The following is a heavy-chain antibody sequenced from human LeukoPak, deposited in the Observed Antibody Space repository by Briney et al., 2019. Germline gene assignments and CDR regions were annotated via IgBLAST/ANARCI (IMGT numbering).Heavy chain of an antibody. Sequence: ASVKVSCKASGYTFTSYGISWVRQAPGQGLEWMGWISAYNGNTNYAQKLQGRVTMTTDTSTSTAYMELRSLRSDDTAVYYCARDVVLYYYDSYYYYGMDVWGQGTRVTVSS. CDR2: ISAYNGNT. D-gene: IGHD3-22*01. J-gene: IGHJ6*02. V-gene: IGHV1-18*01. CDR1: GYTFTSYG. CDR3: ARDVVLYYYDSYYYYGMDV.